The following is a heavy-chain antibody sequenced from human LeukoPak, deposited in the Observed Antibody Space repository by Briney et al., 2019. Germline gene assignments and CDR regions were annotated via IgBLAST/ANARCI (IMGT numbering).Heavy chain of an antibody. CDR1: GDSVSSNSHY. Sequence: PSDPLSLTCSVSGDSVSSNSHYWGWIRQPPGKGLEWIGSKFYFGRTYHNPSLTSRVTTSIDGSKNQFSLNLTSVTAADTAVYYCASQRAGGCNYWYCDVWGRGTLVTVSS. J-gene: IGHJ2*01. D-gene: IGHD6-19*01. CDR3: ASQRAGGCNYWYCDV. CDR2: KFYFGRT. V-gene: IGHV4-39*01.